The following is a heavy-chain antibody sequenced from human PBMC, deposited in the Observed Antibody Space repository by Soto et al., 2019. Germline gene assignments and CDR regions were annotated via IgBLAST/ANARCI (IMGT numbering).Heavy chain of an antibody. D-gene: IGHD4-17*01. V-gene: IGHV3-9*02. Sequence: VQLVESGGGLVQPGKSLRLSCAASGFTSNDHGMHWVRQAPGKGLEWVAGIIWNTGNTGYADSVKGRFTISRDNANNSLYLQMNSLRPDDTALYYCTTVTTVDYYFDYWGQGTLVTVSS. CDR2: IIWNTGNT. J-gene: IGHJ4*02. CDR1: GFTSNDHG. CDR3: TTVTTVDYYFDY.